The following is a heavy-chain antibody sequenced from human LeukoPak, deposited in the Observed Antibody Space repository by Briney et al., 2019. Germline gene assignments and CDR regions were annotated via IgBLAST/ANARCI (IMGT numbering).Heavy chain of an antibody. CDR3: ARGGETYYDFWSGYGTFDY. D-gene: IGHD3-3*01. Sequence: SETLSLTCTVSGGSIGSHYWSWIRQPPGKGLEWIGYIYYSGSTNYNPSLKSRVTISVDTSKNQFSLKLSPVTAADTAVYYCARGGETYYDFWSGYGTFDYWGQGTLVTVSS. CDR2: IYYSGST. J-gene: IGHJ4*02. V-gene: IGHV4-59*11. CDR1: GGSIGSHY.